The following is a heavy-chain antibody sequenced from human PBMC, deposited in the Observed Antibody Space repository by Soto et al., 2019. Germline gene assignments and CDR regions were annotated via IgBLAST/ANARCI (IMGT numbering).Heavy chain of an antibody. CDR1: GFTFSSYG. J-gene: IGHJ4*02. CDR3: AIGRERRWNDVYYFDY. CDR2: IWYDGSNK. V-gene: IGHV3-33*01. D-gene: IGHD1-1*01. Sequence: QVQLVESGGGVVQPGRSLRLSCAASGFTFSSYGMHWVRQAPGKGLEWVAVIWYDGSNKYYADSVKGRFTISRDNSKNTLYLQMNSLRAEDTAVYYCAIGRERRWNDVYYFDYWGQGTLVTVSS.